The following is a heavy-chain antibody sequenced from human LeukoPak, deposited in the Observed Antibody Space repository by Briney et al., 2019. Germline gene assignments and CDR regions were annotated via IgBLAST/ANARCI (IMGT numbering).Heavy chain of an antibody. J-gene: IGHJ5*02. CDR2: INHSGST. V-gene: IGHV4-34*01. Sequence: SETLSLTCAVYGGSFSGYYWSWIRQPPGKGLEWIGEINHSGSTNYNPSLKSRVTISVDTSKNQFSLKLSSVTAADTAVYYCARRAPPSLGYCTGGVCYKSRNWFDPWGQGTLVTVSS. CDR1: GGSFSGYY. CDR3: ARRAPPSLGYCTGGVCYKSRNWFDP. D-gene: IGHD2-8*02.